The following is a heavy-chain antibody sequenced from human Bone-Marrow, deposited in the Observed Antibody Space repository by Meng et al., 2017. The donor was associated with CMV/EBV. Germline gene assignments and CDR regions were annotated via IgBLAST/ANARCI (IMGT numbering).Heavy chain of an antibody. CDR1: SGAFSDYY. J-gene: IGHJ4*02. CDR2: INQDGNT. V-gene: IGHV4-34*01. D-gene: IGHD6-19*01. Sequence: VYSGAFSDYYWTWIRQPPGKGLEWIGEINQDGNTKYTSSIKSRITISVDTSKNQFSLKVNSVTAADTAKYYCARRSRHNSGWHIDYWSQGTLVTVSS. CDR3: ARRSRHNSGWHIDY.